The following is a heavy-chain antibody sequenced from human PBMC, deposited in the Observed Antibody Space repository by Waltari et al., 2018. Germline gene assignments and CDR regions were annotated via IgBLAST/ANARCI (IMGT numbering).Heavy chain of an antibody. Sequence: QVQLVQSGAEVKKHGASVKVSCKASGYTFTSSGINWVPLATGQGLEWTGWMNPNSGNTGYAQKFQGRVTMTRNTSISTAYMELSSLRSEDTAVYYCARGSQGYYDSSGYFFYWGQGTLVTVSS. J-gene: IGHJ4*02. CDR1: GYTFTSSG. V-gene: IGHV1-8*01. CDR2: MNPNSGNT. D-gene: IGHD3-22*01. CDR3: ARGSQGYYDSSGYFFY.